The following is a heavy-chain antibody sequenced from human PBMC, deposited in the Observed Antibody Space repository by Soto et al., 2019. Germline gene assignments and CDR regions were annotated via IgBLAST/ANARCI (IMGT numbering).Heavy chain of an antibody. V-gene: IGHV4-31*03. Sequence: SETLSLTCTVSGGSISSGGYYWSWIRQHPGKGLEWIGYIYYSGSTYYNPSLKSRVTISVDTSKNQFSLKLSSVTAADTAVYYCARASSSVRIAAPSEVWFDPWGQGTLVTVSS. CDR2: IYYSGST. CDR1: GGSISSGGYY. D-gene: IGHD6-6*01. CDR3: ARASSSVRIAAPSEVWFDP. J-gene: IGHJ5*02.